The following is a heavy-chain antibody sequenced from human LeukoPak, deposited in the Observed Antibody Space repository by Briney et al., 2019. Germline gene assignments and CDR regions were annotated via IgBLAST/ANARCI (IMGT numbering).Heavy chain of an antibody. CDR3: AREGGSPIGVAGYGAFDI. CDR2: IYTDGST. CDR1: GGSISTYY. Sequence: SETLSLTCIVSGGSISTYYWSWIRQPAGKGLEWIGLIYTDGSTNYNPSLKSRVTMSVDTSKSQFSLKLTSVTAADTAVYYCAREGGSPIGVAGYGAFDIWCQGTMVTVSS. V-gene: IGHV4-4*07. D-gene: IGHD6-19*01. J-gene: IGHJ3*02.